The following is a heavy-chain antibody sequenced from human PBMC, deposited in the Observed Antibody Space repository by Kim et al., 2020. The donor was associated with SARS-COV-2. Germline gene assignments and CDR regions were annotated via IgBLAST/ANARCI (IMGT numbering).Heavy chain of an antibody. CDR2: FDPEDGET. Sequence: ASVKVSCKVSGYTLTELSMHWVRQAPGKGLEWMGGFDPEDGETIYAQKFQGRVTMTEDTSTDTAYMELSSLRSEDTAVYYCATYIVLMVYRRGYFDYWGQGTLVTVSS. CDR1: GYTLTELS. D-gene: IGHD2-8*01. V-gene: IGHV1-24*01. CDR3: ATYIVLMVYRRGYFDY. J-gene: IGHJ4*02.